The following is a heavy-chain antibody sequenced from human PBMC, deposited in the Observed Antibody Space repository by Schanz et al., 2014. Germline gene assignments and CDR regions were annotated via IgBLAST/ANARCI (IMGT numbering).Heavy chain of an antibody. Sequence: QVQLIQSGAEVKKPGASVKVSCTASGYTFTSYDINWVRQAPGQGLEWLGWMNPNSGNPGFAQKFRGRVTITADRSTSTAYMELSSLRSEDTAVYYCARGYGDSPTDFWGQGTLXTVSS. CDR2: MNPNSGNP. CDR1: GYTFTSYD. V-gene: IGHV1-8*01. J-gene: IGHJ4*02. CDR3: ARGYGDSPTDF. D-gene: IGHD4-17*01.